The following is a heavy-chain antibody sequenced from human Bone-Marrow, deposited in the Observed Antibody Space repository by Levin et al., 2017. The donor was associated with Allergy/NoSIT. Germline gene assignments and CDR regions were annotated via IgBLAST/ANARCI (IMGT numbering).Heavy chain of an antibody. CDR1: GYSFTTYW. Sequence: GESLKISCKGSGYSFTTYWIGWVRQMPGKGLEWVGIISPSDSDTRYSPSFQGQVTMSADKSISTAYLQWTSLRASDTAIYYCARLDMLRGAGGRQLGLTVVTPPDFWGQGTLVTVSS. D-gene: IGHD3-10*01. V-gene: IGHV5-51*01. CDR3: ARLDMLRGAGGRQLGLTVVTPPDF. CDR2: ISPSDSDT. J-gene: IGHJ4*02.